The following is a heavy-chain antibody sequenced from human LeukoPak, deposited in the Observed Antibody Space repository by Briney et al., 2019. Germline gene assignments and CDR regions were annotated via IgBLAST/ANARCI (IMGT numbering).Heavy chain of an antibody. D-gene: IGHD3-10*01. Sequence: GGSLRLSCAASGFTFDDYAMHWVRQAPGKGLEWVSAISGSGGSTYYADSVKGRFTISRDNSKNTLYLQMNSLRAEDTAVYYCAKDHRVLDYWGQGTLVTVSS. CDR2: ISGSGGST. CDR1: GFTFDDYA. J-gene: IGHJ4*02. V-gene: IGHV3-23*01. CDR3: AKDHRVLDY.